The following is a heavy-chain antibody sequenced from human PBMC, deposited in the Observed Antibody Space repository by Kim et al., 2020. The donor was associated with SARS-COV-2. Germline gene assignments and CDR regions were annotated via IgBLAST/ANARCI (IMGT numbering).Heavy chain of an antibody. CDR3: ARLHPNWFDP. Sequence: DARYSPSFQGQVTISADKSISTGYLQGRSLKASDTAMYYCARLHPNWFDPWGQGTLVTVSS. J-gene: IGHJ5*02. V-gene: IGHV5-51*01. CDR2: DA.